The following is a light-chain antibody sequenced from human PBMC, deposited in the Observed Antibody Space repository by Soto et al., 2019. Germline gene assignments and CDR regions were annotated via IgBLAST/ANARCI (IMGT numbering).Light chain of an antibody. Sequence: QSVLTQPPSVSGSPGQSVAISCTGTSSDVGSNNRVSWYQQPPGSAPKLIIYDVSNRPSGIPDRFSGSKSANTASLTISGLQTEDEAEYYCSSYTTSTTVVFATGTKLTVL. CDR1: SSDVGSNNR. J-gene: IGLJ1*01. CDR2: DVS. V-gene: IGLV2-18*02. CDR3: SSYTTSTTVV.